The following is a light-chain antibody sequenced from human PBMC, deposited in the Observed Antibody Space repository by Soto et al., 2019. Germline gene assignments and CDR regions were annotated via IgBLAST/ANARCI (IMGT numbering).Light chain of an antibody. Sequence: AIQMTQFPSALSASVRDRVTITCRASQDIRNDLGWYQQKPGKAPKLLIYGASSLQSGVPSRFSGSGSGTEFTLSISSLQPDDFATYYCQQYNIYPWTFGQGTKVDIK. CDR1: QDIRND. V-gene: IGKV1-6*01. J-gene: IGKJ1*01. CDR2: GAS. CDR3: QQYNIYPWT.